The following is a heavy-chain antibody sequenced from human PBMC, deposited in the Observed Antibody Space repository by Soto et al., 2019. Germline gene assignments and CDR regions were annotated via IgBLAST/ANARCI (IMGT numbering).Heavy chain of an antibody. CDR2: MSGSGGTT. CDR3: AKDLSSSGYDYYYYGLDV. D-gene: IGHD5-12*01. Sequence: GGSLRLSCAASGFTFSRYAMGWVRQAPGKGLEWVSAMSGSGGTTYYADSVKGWFTISRDNSKNTLYLQMSSLRPDDTAVYYCAKDLSSSGYDYYYYGLDVWGQGTTVTVSS. CDR1: GFTFSRYA. J-gene: IGHJ6*02. V-gene: IGHV3-23*01.